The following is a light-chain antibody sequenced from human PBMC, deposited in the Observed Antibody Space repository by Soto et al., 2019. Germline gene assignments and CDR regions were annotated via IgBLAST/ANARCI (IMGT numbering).Light chain of an antibody. J-gene: IGKJ3*01. Sequence: DIQLTQSPSFLSASVGDRATITCRASQGISSYLAWYQQKPGKAPKLLIYAASTLQSGVPSRFSGSGSGTEFTLTISSLQPEDFANYYCQQFNSYPLTFGPGTKVDIK. V-gene: IGKV1-9*01. CDR2: AAS. CDR3: QQFNSYPLT. CDR1: QGISSY.